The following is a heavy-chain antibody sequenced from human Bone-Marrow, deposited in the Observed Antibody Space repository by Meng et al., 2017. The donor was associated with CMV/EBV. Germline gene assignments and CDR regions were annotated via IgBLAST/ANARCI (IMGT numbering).Heavy chain of an antibody. CDR1: GFSFSRYA. CDR3: ASLSPADP. CDR2: MSSDENKK. V-gene: IGHV3-30-3*01. Sequence: GGSLRLSCAASGFSFSRYAMHWVRQPPGKGLEWVAVMSSDENKKNYADSVKGRFIISRDNSKNTLYLQMNSLRVEDTAVYYCASLSPADPWGQGTLVTVSS. J-gene: IGHJ5*02.